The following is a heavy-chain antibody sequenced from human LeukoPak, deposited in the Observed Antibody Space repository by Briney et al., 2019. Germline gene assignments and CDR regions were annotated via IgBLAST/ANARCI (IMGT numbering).Heavy chain of an antibody. J-gene: IGHJ5*02. Sequence: ASVKVSCKASGYTFTGYYMHWVRQAPGQGLEWMGWINPNSGGTNYAQKFQGWVTMTRDTSISTAYMELSRLRSDDTAVYYCARGNTGYYYGSGIQYNWFDPWGQGTLVTVSS. CDR1: GYTFTGYY. D-gene: IGHD3-10*01. CDR2: INPNSGGT. V-gene: IGHV1-2*04. CDR3: ARGNTGYYYGSGIQYNWFDP.